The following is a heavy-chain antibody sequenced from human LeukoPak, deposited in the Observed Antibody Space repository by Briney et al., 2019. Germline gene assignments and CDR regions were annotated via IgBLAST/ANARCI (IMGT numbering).Heavy chain of an antibody. D-gene: IGHD6-13*01. J-gene: IGHJ4*02. Sequence: GGSLRLSCAASGFTFSSYGMSWVRQAPGKGLEWVPSISGRGGSTFYADPVKGRCTISRDISTNIVYLQMDSLRVDDTAVYYCARHIDSSHYPFDYWGQGTLVTVSS. CDR1: GFTFSSYG. CDR2: ISGRGGST. CDR3: ARHIDSSHYPFDY. V-gene: IGHV3-23*01.